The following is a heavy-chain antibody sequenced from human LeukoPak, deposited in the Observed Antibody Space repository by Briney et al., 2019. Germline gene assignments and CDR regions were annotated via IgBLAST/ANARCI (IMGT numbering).Heavy chain of an antibody. J-gene: IGHJ4*02. V-gene: IGHV3-33*01. D-gene: IGHD3-22*01. CDR2: IWYDGSNQ. CDR3: ARDRWYDGSGYIAAFDY. Sequence: VRSLRLSCEASGFTFSRFGMHWVRQAPGKGLEWVAVIWYDGSNQDYADSVKGRFTISRDNSKNTLYLQVSSLRAEDTAVYYCARDRWYDGSGYIAAFDYWGQGTLVTVS. CDR1: GFTFSRFG.